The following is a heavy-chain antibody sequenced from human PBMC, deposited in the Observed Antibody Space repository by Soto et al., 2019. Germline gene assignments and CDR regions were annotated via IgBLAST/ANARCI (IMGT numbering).Heavy chain of an antibody. Sequence: GGSLSLSSAASGFNFSTYTMNWVRQAPGKWLEWVSSISSSNRYIYYADSVKGRFTISRDDAKNSLYLQMNSLRAEDTAVYYCARDRCSGGSCYRTYAFDIWGQGTLVTVSS. CDR1: GFNFSTYT. V-gene: IGHV3-21*06. CDR3: ARDRCSGGSCYRTYAFDI. CDR2: ISSSNRYI. D-gene: IGHD2-15*01. J-gene: IGHJ3*02.